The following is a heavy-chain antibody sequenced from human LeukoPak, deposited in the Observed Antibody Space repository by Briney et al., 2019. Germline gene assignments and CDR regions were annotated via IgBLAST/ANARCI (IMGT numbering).Heavy chain of an antibody. V-gene: IGHV4-59*01. CDR2: IYYSGST. CDR1: GGSISSYY. Sequence: SETLSLTCTVSGGSISSYYWSWIRQPPGKGLEWIGYIYYSGSTNYNPSLKSRVTISVDTSKNQFSLKLSSVIAADTAVYYCASLAAAAWFDPWGQGTLVTVSS. CDR3: ASLAAAAWFDP. J-gene: IGHJ5*02. D-gene: IGHD6-13*01.